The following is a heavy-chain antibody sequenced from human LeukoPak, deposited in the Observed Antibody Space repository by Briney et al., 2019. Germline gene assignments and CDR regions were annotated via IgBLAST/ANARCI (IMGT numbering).Heavy chain of an antibody. CDR3: AKGDVVVPAAARRYYFDY. V-gene: IGHV3-23*01. CDR2: ISGSGGST. CDR1: GFTFSSYA. Sequence: PGGPLRLSCAASGFTFSSYAMSWVRQAPGKGLEWVSAISGSGGSTYYADSVKGRFTISRDNSKNTLYLQMNSLRAEDTAVYYCAKGDVVVPAAARRYYFDYWGQGTLVTVSS. J-gene: IGHJ4*02. D-gene: IGHD2-2*01.